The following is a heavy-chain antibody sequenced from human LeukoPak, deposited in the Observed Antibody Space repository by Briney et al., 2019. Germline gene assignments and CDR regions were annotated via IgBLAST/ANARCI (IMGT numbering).Heavy chain of an antibody. J-gene: IGHJ4*02. CDR2: IYSSGSI. CDR1: GGSLSNYY. V-gene: IGHV4-59*08. Sequence: SETLSLTCTVFGGSLSNYYWIWVRQPPGKGLEWIGLIYSSGSIKYNPSLKSRLAISLDTSKNQISLKLTSVTAADTAIYYCARQFEFWGQGTLVTVSS. CDR3: ARQFEF.